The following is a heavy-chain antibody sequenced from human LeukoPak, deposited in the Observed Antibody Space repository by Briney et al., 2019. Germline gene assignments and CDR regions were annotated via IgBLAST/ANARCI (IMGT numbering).Heavy chain of an antibody. D-gene: IGHD4/OR15-4a*01. CDR2: IYSDNT. CDR3: ARRAGAYSHPYDY. Sequence: PGGSLRLSCTVSGFTDSSNSMSWVRQAPGKGLEWVSFIYSDNTHYSDSVKGRFTIYRDNSKNTLYLQMNSLRAEDTAVYYCARRAGAYSHPYDYWGQGTLVTVSS. J-gene: IGHJ4*02. CDR1: GFTDSSNS. V-gene: IGHV3-53*01.